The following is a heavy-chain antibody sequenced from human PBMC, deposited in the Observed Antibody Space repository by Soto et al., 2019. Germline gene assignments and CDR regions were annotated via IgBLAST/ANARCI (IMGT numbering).Heavy chain of an antibody. Sequence: SETLSLTCTVSSGSISGGDYYWSWLRQPPGKGLEWIGYIFYSGGTHYNPSLKSRVTISVDTSKNQFSLKLYSVTAADTAVYYCARGRFGEIHDYWGQGSLVTVSS. CDR2: IFYSGGT. D-gene: IGHD3-10*01. CDR1: SGSISGGDYY. J-gene: IGHJ4*02. V-gene: IGHV4-30-4*01. CDR3: ARGRFGEIHDY.